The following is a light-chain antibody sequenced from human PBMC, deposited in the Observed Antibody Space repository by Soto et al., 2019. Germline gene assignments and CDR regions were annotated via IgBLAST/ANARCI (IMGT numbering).Light chain of an antibody. CDR3: QQRSNWPIT. Sequence: VGLTQSPGTVSLCTGERATRSCRASQSVSNNYLAWYQQKPGQAPRLLIYGASNRATGIPARFSGSGSGTNFTLTISSLEPEDFAVYYCQQRSNWPITFGQGTRLEIK. J-gene: IGKJ5*01. CDR1: QSVSNNY. CDR2: GAS. V-gene: IGKV3-11*01.